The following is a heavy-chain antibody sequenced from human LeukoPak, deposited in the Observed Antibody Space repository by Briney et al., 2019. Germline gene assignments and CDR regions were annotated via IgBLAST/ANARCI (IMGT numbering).Heavy chain of an antibody. CDR2: ISYDGSNN. CDR3: ARGPGPIAGAKNPFDI. J-gene: IGHJ3*02. CDR1: GFSFSDYA. Sequence: GGSLRLSCAAFGFSFSDYAMHWVRQAPGKGLEWVAVISYDGSNNYYADSVKGRFTISGDKSKNTLYIQMNSLRPEDTAVYYCARGPGPIAGAKNPFDIWGQGTMVTVAS. D-gene: IGHD1-26*01. V-gene: IGHV3-30*01.